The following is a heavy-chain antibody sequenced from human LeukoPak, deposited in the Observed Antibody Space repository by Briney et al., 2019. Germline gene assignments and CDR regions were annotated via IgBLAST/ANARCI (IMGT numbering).Heavy chain of an antibody. CDR1: GFTFSSYW. V-gene: IGHV3-23*01. J-gene: IGHJ4*02. CDR2: ISHTSEYT. D-gene: IGHD3-10*01. CDR3: AKGSSAGRPYYFDY. Sequence: PGGSLRLSCAASGFTFSSYWMHWVRQAPGKGLEWVSAISHTSEYTYHADSVKGRFTISRDNSKNTLYLQMNSLRAEDTAMYYCAKGSSAGRPYYFDYWGQGTLVTVSS.